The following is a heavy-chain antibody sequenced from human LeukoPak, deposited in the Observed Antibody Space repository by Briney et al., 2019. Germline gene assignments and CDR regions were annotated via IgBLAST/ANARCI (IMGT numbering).Heavy chain of an antibody. CDR1: GFTFSSHA. CDR2: ISGSGGRT. V-gene: IGHV3-23*01. J-gene: IGHJ4*02. D-gene: IGHD6-19*01. CDR3: ARGLVAVAGTRDY. Sequence: GGSLRLSCAASGFTFSSHAMSWVRQAPGKGLEWVSGISGSGGRTFYADSVKGRFTISRDNSKNTLFLQMNSLRAEDTAVYYCARGLVAVAGTRDYWGQGTLVTVSS.